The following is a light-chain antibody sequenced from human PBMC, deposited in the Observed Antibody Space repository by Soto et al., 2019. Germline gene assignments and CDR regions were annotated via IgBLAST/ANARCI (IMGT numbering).Light chain of an antibody. CDR1: SSDVGGYNY. CDR3: SSYAGSNNFV. J-gene: IGLJ1*01. V-gene: IGLV2-8*01. CDR2: EVS. Sequence: QSVLTQPPSASGSPRQSVSISCTGTSSDVGGYNYVSWYQQHPGKAPKLMIYEVSKRPSGGPDRFSGSKSGNTASLTVSGLQAEDEADYYCSSYAGSNNFVFGTG.